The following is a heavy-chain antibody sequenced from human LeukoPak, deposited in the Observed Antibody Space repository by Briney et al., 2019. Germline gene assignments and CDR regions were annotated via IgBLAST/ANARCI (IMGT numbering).Heavy chain of an antibody. Sequence: ASVKVSCKASGYTFTSYGISWVRQAPGQGLEWMGWISAYNVNTNYAQKFQGRVTMTEDTSTDTAYMELSSLRSEDTAVYYCATSWVGHSNYVEYWGQGTLVTVSS. V-gene: IGHV1-18*01. D-gene: IGHD4-11*01. J-gene: IGHJ4*02. CDR2: ISAYNVNT. CDR3: ATSWVGHSNYVEY. CDR1: GYTFTSYG.